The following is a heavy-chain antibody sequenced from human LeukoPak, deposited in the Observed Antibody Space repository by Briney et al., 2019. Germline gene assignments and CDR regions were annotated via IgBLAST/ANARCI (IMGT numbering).Heavy chain of an antibody. Sequence: SETLSLTCIVSGGSISSTGYYWGWIRQPPGKGLEWIGSMDYSGSTYYNTSLKSRVTISVDTSKNQFSLKLSSVTAADTAVYYCARQTDSSSWYYFDYWGQGTLVTVSS. CDR2: MDYSGST. CDR1: GGSISSTGYY. V-gene: IGHV4-39*07. D-gene: IGHD6-13*01. CDR3: ARQTDSSSWYYFDY. J-gene: IGHJ4*02.